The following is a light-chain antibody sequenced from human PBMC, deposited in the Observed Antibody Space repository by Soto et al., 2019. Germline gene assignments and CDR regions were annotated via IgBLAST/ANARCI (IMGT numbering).Light chain of an antibody. V-gene: IGKV3-20*01. Sequence: EIELTQSPCALSLSLGERVTLSCRASQSVXSCYLAWDQQKPGQAPGLPTDCASSRATGSPDRFSGGGSGTDFTLTISRLDPYDFAVYYWQQFRRDTRTFGGGAKVDIK. CDR1: QSVXSCY. J-gene: IGKJ4*02. CDR2: CAS. CDR3: QQFRRDTRT.